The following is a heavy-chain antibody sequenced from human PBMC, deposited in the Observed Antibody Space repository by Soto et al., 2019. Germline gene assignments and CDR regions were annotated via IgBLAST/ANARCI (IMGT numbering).Heavy chain of an antibody. CDR1: GFTFTTYG. Sequence: PGGSLRLSCAASGFTFTTYGMHWVRQAPGKGLEWVAVVWYDGTNKYYADSVKGRFTVSRDNSKNTLYLQMNSLRAGDTAVYYCARDLRTYYFDYWGQGT. V-gene: IGHV3-33*01. CDR2: VWYDGTNK. CDR3: ARDLRTYYFDY. J-gene: IGHJ4*02.